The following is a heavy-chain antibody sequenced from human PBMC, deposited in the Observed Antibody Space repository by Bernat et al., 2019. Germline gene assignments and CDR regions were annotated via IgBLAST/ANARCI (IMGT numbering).Heavy chain of an antibody. D-gene: IGHD2-2*01. V-gene: IGHV3-23*01. CDR2: ISGSGATI. J-gene: IGHJ4*02. CDR1: GFTFSSYS. Sequence: DVQLLESGGGLAQPGGPLRLSCVASGFTFSSYSMSWVRQVPGKGLEWVLIISGSGATIYYADSVKGRFTISRDNSKNTLYLQMNSLRAEDTAVYYCAKEHYSCSGTSCSFSDYWGQGTLVTVSS. CDR3: AKEHYSCSGTSCSFSDY.